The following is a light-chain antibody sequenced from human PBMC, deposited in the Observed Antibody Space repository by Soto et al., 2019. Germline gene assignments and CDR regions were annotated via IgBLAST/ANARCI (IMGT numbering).Light chain of an antibody. V-gene: IGKV3-20*01. Sequence: EIVLTQSPGTLSLSPGERATLSCRASQSVSSDSLAWYQHKPGQAPRLLIYGASSRASGIPDRFSGSGSGTDFTLTMSRLEPEDFAVYYCQQYGRSPLTFGQGTKVEIK. J-gene: IGKJ1*01. CDR3: QQYGRSPLT. CDR1: QSVSSDS. CDR2: GAS.